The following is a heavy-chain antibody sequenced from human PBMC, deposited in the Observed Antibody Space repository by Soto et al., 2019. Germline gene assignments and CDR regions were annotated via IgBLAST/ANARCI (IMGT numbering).Heavy chain of an antibody. J-gene: IGHJ5*02. D-gene: IGHD2-2*01. Sequence: RLSCAASGFTFSSYAMSWVRQAPGKGLEWVSAISGSGGSTYYADSVKGRFTISRDNSKNTLYLQMNSLRAEDTAVYYCAKDCTSCLVPWFDPWGQGTLVTVSS. CDR1: GFTFSSYA. V-gene: IGHV3-23*01. CDR3: AKDCTSCLVPWFDP. CDR2: ISGSGGST.